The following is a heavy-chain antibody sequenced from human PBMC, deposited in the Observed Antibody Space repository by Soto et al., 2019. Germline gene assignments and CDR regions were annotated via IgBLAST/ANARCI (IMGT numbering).Heavy chain of an antibody. D-gene: IGHD5-18*01. Sequence: GASVKVSCKASGGTFSSSSGATSSSYAISWVRQAPGQGLEWVGRISPSLGLTNYAQKFQGRVTITAAKSTTTAYMELNSLSSEDTAVYYCAREDFFDESGYPLHFFAPWGQGTLVTVSS. CDR2: ISPSLGLT. J-gene: IGHJ5*02. CDR1: GGTFSSSSGATSSSYA. CDR3: AREDFFDESGYPLHFFAP. V-gene: IGHV1-69*04.